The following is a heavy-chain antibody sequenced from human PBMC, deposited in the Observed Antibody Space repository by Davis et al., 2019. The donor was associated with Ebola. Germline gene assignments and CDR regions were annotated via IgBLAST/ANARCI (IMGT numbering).Heavy chain of an antibody. CDR3: ARLFAARGTSREGMDV. CDR1: GFTFSSYE. Sequence: GESLKISCAASGFTFSSYEMNWVRQAPGKGLEWVSYISSSGSTIYYADSVKGRFTISRDNAKNTLYLQMNSLRAEDTAVYYCARLFAARGTSREGMDVWGQGTTVTVSS. J-gene: IGHJ6*02. CDR2: ISSSGSTI. V-gene: IGHV3-48*03. D-gene: IGHD1-26*01.